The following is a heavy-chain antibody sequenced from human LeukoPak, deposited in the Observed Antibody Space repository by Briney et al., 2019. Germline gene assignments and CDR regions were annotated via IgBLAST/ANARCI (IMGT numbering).Heavy chain of an antibody. J-gene: IGHJ4*02. CDR2: ISSSGSTI. CDR1: GFTFSDYY. CDR3: ARVGDDCNEYVDY. V-gene: IGHV3-11*04. Sequence: GGSLRLSCAASGFTFSDYYMSWIRQAPGKGLEWVSYISSSGSTIYYADSVKGRFTISRDNAKNSLYLQVNSLIGEDTAVYYCARVGDDCNEYVDYWGQGTLVTVSS. D-gene: IGHD2-21*02.